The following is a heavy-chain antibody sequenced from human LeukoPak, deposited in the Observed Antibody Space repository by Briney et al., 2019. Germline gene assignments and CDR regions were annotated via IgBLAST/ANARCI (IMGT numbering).Heavy chain of an antibody. CDR1: GFTFTSNW. CDR2: IKQDGSDK. D-gene: IGHD6-13*01. J-gene: IGHJ4*02. CDR3: AREWQGGIAAAGTRIEGDY. V-gene: IGHV3-7*01. Sequence: PGGSLRLSCAASGFTFTSNWMSWVRQAPGKGLEWVANIKQDGSDKYYVDSVKGRFTISRDNAENSLFLQMNSLRVEDTAVYYCAREWQGGIAAAGTRIEGDYWGQGTLVAVSS.